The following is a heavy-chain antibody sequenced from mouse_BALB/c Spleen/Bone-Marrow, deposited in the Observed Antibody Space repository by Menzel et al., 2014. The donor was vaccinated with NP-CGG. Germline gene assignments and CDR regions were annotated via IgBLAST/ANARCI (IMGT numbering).Heavy chain of an antibody. Sequence: EVQLQQSGPELVKPGASVKMSCMASGYTFTSYVMHWVKQKPGRGLEWIGYINPFNDGIEYNEKFKVKATLTSDKSSSTAYMELSSLTSEDSAVYYCARGTTVVGDYWGQGTTLTVSS. J-gene: IGHJ2*01. D-gene: IGHD1-1*01. V-gene: IGHV1-14*01. CDR2: INPFNDGI. CDR1: GYTFTSYV. CDR3: ARGTTVVGDY.